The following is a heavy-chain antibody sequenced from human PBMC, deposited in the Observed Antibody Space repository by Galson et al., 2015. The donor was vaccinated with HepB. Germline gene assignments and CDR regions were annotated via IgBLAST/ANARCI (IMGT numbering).Heavy chain of an antibody. V-gene: IGHV3-48*02. CDR3: ARVYFGSGSSSAYRYFDP. CDR1: GFTSRNTW. J-gene: IGHJ2*01. D-gene: IGHD3-10*01. CDR2: ISSTGTTM. Sequence: SLRLSCAASGFTSRNTWMNWVRQAPGKGLEWVSYISSTGTTMYYADSAKGRFTISRDNAQNSLYLQMNSLRDEDTAVYYCARVYFGSGSSSAYRYFDPWGRGALVTVSS.